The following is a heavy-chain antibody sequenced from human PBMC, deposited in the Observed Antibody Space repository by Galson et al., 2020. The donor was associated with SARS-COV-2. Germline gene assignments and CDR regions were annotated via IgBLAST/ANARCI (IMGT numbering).Heavy chain of an antibody. J-gene: IGHJ4*02. D-gene: IGHD1-1*01. CDR3: AREAEVTTAGNSLDY. V-gene: IGHV3-33*01. CDR2: IWYDGSNK. CDR1: GFIFRSYG. Sequence: GGSLRLSCAASGFIFRSYGMHWVRQAPGKGLEWVAVIWYDGSNKYYADSVKGRFTISRDNSKNTLYLQMNSLRAEDTAVYYCAREAEVTTAGNSLDYWGQGTLVTVSS.